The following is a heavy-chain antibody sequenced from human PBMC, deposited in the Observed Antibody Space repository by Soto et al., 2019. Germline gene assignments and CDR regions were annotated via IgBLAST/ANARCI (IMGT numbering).Heavy chain of an antibody. Sequence: QVQLVESGGGVVQPGRSLRLSCAASGFTFSSYGMHWVRQAPGKGLEWVAVIWYDGSNKYYADSVKGRFTISRDNSKNTLYLQMNSLRAEDTAVYYCARGVGGYCSGGSCYSEDFDYWGQGTLVTVSS. CDR2: IWYDGSNK. V-gene: IGHV3-30*19. J-gene: IGHJ4*02. D-gene: IGHD2-15*01. CDR3: ARGVGGYCSGGSCYSEDFDY. CDR1: GFTFSSYG.